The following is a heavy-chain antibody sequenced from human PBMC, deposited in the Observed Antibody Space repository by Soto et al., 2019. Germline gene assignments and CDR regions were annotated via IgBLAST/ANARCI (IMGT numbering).Heavy chain of an antibody. Sequence: GGSLRLSCAASGFTFSSYSMSWVRQAPGKGLEWVSSISESGGSTYYPDSVKGRFTISRDKSKNTLYLQMNGLRAEDTAVYYCAKGSTGIKWFDPWGQGTLVTVSS. CDR2: ISESGGST. V-gene: IGHV3-23*01. CDR3: AKGSTGIKWFDP. J-gene: IGHJ5*02. CDR1: GFTFSSYS. D-gene: IGHD1-1*01.